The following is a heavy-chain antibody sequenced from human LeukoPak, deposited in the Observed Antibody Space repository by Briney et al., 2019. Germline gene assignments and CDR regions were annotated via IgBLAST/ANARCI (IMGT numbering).Heavy chain of an antibody. J-gene: IGHJ4*02. D-gene: IGHD4/OR15-4a*01. CDR2: IYRGVTT. Sequence: GGSLRLSCAASGFTVITNFMTWVRQAPGQGLEWVSGIYRGVTTYYAASVKGRFTLSRDNYKNTVYLQMNSLREEDTAMYYCARGLKRAHIDYWGQGTLVSVSS. V-gene: IGHV3-66*02. CDR3: ARGLKRAHIDY. CDR1: GFTVITNF.